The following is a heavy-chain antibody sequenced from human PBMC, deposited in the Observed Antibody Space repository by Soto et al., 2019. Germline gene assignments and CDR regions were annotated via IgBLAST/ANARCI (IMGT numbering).Heavy chain of an antibody. D-gene: IGHD3-3*01. V-gene: IGHV1-69*13. J-gene: IGHJ5*02. CDR2: IIPMFGTT. CDR3: ARAWEELEWLGWLDP. Sequence: AASVKVSCKASGGSFSSYVINWVRQAPGQGLEWMGGIIPMFGTTNYAQKFQGRVTITADESTSTAYLELSSLRSEDTAVYYCARAWEELEWLGWLDPWGQGPPVTVSS. CDR1: GGSFSSYV.